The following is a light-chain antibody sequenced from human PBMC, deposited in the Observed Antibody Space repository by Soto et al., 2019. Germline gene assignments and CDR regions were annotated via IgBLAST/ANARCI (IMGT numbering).Light chain of an antibody. CDR3: AAWDDSLNAVV. CDR2: TNN. V-gene: IGLV1-44*01. J-gene: IGLJ2*01. CDR1: TSNLGGNT. Sequence: QPVLTQPPSVSGTPGHKVSISYSGSTSNLGGNTVNWYQQLPGTAPKLLIYTNNQRPSGVPDRFSGSKSGTSASLAISDLRSEDEADFYCAAWDDSLNAVVFGGGTKLTVL.